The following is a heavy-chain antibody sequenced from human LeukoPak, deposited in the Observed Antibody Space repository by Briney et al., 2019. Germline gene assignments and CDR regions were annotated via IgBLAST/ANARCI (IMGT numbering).Heavy chain of an antibody. CDR2: IYYSGST. CDR3: ARGAGTNWFDP. V-gene: IGHV4-31*03. J-gene: IGHJ5*02. Sequence: SETLSLTCTVSGGSISSGGYYWSWIRQHPGKGLEWIGYIYYSGSTYYNPSLKSRVTISVDTSKNQFSRKLSAVTAADKAVYYCARGAGTNWFDPWGQGTLVTVSS. CDR1: GGSISSGGYY.